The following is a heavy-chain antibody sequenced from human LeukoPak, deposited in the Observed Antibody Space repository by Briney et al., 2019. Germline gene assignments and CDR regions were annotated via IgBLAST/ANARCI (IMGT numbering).Heavy chain of an antibody. CDR1: GGTFSSHT. V-gene: IGHV1-69*05. J-gene: IGHJ4*02. CDR3: ARDSSRYYYDSSGYYDY. D-gene: IGHD3-22*01. CDR2: IIPIFGTA. Sequence: SVKVSCKASGGTFSSHTIIWVRQAPGQGLEWMGRIIPIFGTANYAQKFRGRVTITTDETTSTAYMELSSLRSEDTAVYYCARDSSRYYYDSSGYYDYWGQGTLVTVSS.